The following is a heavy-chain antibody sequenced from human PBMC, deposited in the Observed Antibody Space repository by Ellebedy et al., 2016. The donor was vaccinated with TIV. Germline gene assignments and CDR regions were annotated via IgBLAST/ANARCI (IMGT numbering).Heavy chain of an antibody. Sequence: ASVKVSXKASGGTFSTYAISWVRQAPGQGLEWMGGIIPIFGTANYAQKFQGRVTITADESTGTAYMELSSLRSEDTAVYYCARWGATRITMVRGVISWGQGTLVTVSS. J-gene: IGHJ4*02. V-gene: IGHV1-69*13. CDR3: ARWGATRITMVRGVIS. D-gene: IGHD3-10*01. CDR2: IIPIFGTA. CDR1: GGTFSTYA.